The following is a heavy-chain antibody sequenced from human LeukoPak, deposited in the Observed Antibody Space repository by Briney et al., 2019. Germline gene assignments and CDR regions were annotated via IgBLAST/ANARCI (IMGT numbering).Heavy chain of an antibody. Sequence: GGSLRLSCAASGFTFGNYAMSWVRQAPGKGLEWVSAITGSGGSTYYADSVKGRFTISRDNSKNTLYLQMNSLRAEDTAVYYCAKDLLLPGYQLLGGYFDYWGQGTLVTVSS. D-gene: IGHD2-2*01. J-gene: IGHJ4*02. V-gene: IGHV3-23*01. CDR2: ITGSGGST. CDR3: AKDLLLPGYQLLGGYFDY. CDR1: GFTFGNYA.